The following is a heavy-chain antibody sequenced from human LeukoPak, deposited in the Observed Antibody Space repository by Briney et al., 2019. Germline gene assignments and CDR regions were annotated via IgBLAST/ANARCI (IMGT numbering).Heavy chain of an antibody. CDR3: AKDGGYGSGRIYYYYGMDV. D-gene: IGHD3-10*01. CDR2: IRGSGGST. J-gene: IGHJ6*02. V-gene: IGHV3-23*01. CDR1: GFTFSSYA. Sequence: GGSLRLSCAAPGFTFSSYAMSWLREAPGKALEWVPAIRGSGGSTYYADSGKGRFTSSRDNSKNTLYLQKNSLRAEDTAVYYCAKDGGYGSGRIYYYYGMDVWGQGTTVTVSS.